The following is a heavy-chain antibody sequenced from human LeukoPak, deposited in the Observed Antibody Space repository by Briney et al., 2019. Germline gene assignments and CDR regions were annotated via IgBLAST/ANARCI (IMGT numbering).Heavy chain of an antibody. CDR2: INHSGST. CDR3: ARGIRCSSTSCRPARFDY. CDR1: GGSFSGYY. Sequence: SETLSLTCAVYGGSFSGYYWSWIRQPPGKGLEWIGEINHSGSTNYNPSLKSRVTISVDTSKNQFSLKLSSVTAADTAVYYCARGIRCSSTSCRPARFDYWGQGTLVTVSS. V-gene: IGHV4-34*01. D-gene: IGHD2-2*01. J-gene: IGHJ4*02.